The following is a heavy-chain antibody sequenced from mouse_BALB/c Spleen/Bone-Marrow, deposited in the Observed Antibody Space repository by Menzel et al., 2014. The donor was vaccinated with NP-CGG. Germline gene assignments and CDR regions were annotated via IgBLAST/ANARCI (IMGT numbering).Heavy chain of an antibody. J-gene: IGHJ4*01. D-gene: IGHD1-1*01. CDR1: GFDFSRYW. V-gene: IGHV4-1*02. CDR2: INPESSTI. CDR3: ARLGYYGMMAF. Sequence: EGKRLRTGGNLRQPGGSLKLSCAVSGFDFSRYWMSWVRQAPGKGLEWIGEINPESSTINYTPSLKDKFIISRDNAKNTLYLQMSKVRSEDTALYYCARLGYYGMMAFCDQGTSVTVSS.